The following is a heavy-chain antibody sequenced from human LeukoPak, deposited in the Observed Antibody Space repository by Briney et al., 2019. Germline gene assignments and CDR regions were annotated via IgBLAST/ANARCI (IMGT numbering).Heavy chain of an antibody. V-gene: IGHV3-33*01. CDR1: GFTFSSYG. Sequence: GGSLRLSCAASGFTFSSYGMHWVRQAPGKGLEWVAVIWYDGSNKYYADSVKGRFTISRDNSKNTLYLQMNSLRAEDTAVYYCARDQFPYTTQWLVGLDAFDIWGQGTMVAVSS. CDR3: ARDQFPYTTQWLVGLDAFDI. CDR2: IWYDGSNK. D-gene: IGHD6-19*01. J-gene: IGHJ3*02.